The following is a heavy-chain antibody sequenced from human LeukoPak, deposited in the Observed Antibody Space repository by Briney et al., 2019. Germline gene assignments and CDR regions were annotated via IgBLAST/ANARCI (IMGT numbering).Heavy chain of an antibody. D-gene: IGHD3-22*01. V-gene: IGHV4-59*08. J-gene: IGHJ4*02. CDR2: IYYSGST. CDR1: GGSISSYY. Sequence: SETLSLTCIVSGGSISSYYWSWIRQPPGKGLEWIGYIYYSGSTNYNPSLKSRVTISVDTSKNQFSLKLSSVTAADTAVYYCARHYYDSSGYFDYWGRGTLVTVSS. CDR3: ARHYYDSSGYFDY.